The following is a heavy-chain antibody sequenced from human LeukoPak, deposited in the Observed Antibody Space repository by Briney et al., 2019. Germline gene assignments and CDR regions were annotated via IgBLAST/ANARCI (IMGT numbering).Heavy chain of an antibody. CDR2: ISWNSGSI. D-gene: IGHD3-10*01. J-gene: IGHJ4*02. CDR3: AKDIRYYYGSGSNFDY. V-gene: IGHV3-9*01. CDR1: GFTFDDYA. Sequence: GRSLRLSCAASGFTFDDYAMHWVRQAPGKGLEWVGGISWNSGSIGYADSVKGRFTISRDNAKNSLYLQMNSLRAEDTALYYCAKDIRYYYGSGSNFDYWGQGTLVTVSS.